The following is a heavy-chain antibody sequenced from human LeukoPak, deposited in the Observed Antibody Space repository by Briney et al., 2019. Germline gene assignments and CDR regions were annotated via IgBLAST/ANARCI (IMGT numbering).Heavy chain of an antibody. Sequence: GSLRLSCAASGFTFKHAWMSWIRQPAGKGLEWIGRVYSSGSTNYNPSLKSRVTMSVDTSKNQFSLKLSSVTAADTAVYYCARHYCGGDCYSRWYFDLWGRGTLVTVSS. CDR3: ARHYCGGDCYSRWYFDL. D-gene: IGHD2-21*02. CDR2: VYSSGST. CDR1: GFTFKHAW. V-gene: IGHV4-4*07. J-gene: IGHJ2*01.